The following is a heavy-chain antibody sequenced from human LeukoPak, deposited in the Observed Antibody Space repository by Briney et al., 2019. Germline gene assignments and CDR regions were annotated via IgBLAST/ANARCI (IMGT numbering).Heavy chain of an antibody. CDR1: GGTFSSYA. V-gene: IGHV1-69*04. J-gene: IGHJ6*02. Sequence: ASVKVSCKASGGTFSSYAISWVRQAPGQGLEWMGRIIPILGIANYAQKFQGRVTITADKSTSTAYMELSSLRSEDTAVYYCASLDGCNSVYYYYGMDVWGQGTTVTVSS. D-gene: IGHD5-24*01. CDR2: IIPILGIA. CDR3: ASLDGCNSVYYYYGMDV.